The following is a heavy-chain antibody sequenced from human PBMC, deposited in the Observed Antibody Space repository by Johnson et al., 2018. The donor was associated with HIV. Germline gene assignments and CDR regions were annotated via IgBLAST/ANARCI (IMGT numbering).Heavy chain of an antibody. Sequence: VQLVESGGGLVQPGGSLRLSCAASGFTFGTYWMSWVRQAPGKGLEWVTNIKEDGSEKYYVDSVRGRFTISRDNAKNSLYLQMNSLRVDDTAVYYCASSVSLVRGALDIWGQGTMVTVSS. CDR2: IKEDGSEK. CDR1: GFTFGTYW. D-gene: IGHD2/OR15-2a*01. J-gene: IGHJ3*02. CDR3: ASSVSLVRGALDI. V-gene: IGHV3-7*05.